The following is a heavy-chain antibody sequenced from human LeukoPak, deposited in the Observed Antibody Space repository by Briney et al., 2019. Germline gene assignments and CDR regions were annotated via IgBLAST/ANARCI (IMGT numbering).Heavy chain of an antibody. CDR1: GITLSNYG. CDR3: AREVRSYDAFDI. V-gene: IGHV3-23*01. CDR2: ISGSGGGT. Sequence: GGSLRLSCAVSGITLSNYGMSWVRQAPGKGLEWVAGISGSGGGTNYADSVKGRFTISRDNSKNTLYLQMNSLRAEDTAVYYCAREVRSYDAFDIWGQGTMVTVSS. J-gene: IGHJ3*02.